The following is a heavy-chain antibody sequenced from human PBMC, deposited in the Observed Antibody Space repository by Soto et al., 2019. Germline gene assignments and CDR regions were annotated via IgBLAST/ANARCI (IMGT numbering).Heavy chain of an antibody. V-gene: IGHV3-9*01. J-gene: IGHJ6*02. CDR1: GFRFEDYA. D-gene: IGHD3-10*01. Sequence: EVQLVESGGGLVQPGRTLRLSCAASGFRFEDYAMHWVRQAPGKGPEWVSGIAWNSDIIGYADSVKGQFTTSRDNGKNSLYLQMNSLRPEDTALYYCAKDRYGSAIYGMDVWGQATTVTVSS. CDR2: IAWNSDII. CDR3: AKDRYGSAIYGMDV.